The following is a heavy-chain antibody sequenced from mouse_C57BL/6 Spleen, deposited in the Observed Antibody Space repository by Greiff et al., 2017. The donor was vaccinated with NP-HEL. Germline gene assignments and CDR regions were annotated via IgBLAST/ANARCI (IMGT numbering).Heavy chain of an antibody. Sequence: QVQLQQSGAELVRPGTSVKVSCKASGYAFTNYLIEWVKQRPGQGLEWIGVINPGSGGTNYNEKFKGKATLTADKSSSTAYMQLSSLTSEDSAVYFCARSHGSSLSYWYFDVWGTGTTVTVSS. D-gene: IGHD1-1*01. J-gene: IGHJ1*03. V-gene: IGHV1-54*01. CDR1: GYAFTNYL. CDR3: ARSHGSSLSYWYFDV. CDR2: INPGSGGT.